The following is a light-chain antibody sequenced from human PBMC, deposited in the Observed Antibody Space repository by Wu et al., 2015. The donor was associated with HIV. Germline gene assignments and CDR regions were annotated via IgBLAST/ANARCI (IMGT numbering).Light chain of an antibody. CDR3: QQHSSVPFT. J-gene: IGKJ2*01. CDR2: AAS. Sequence: DIQMTQSPSSLSASVTDKVTITCRASQAIRNSVAWLQQRPGQAPKLLIYAASTLESGVPSRFSGTGYGTDFTLTISDLQPEDFATYYCQQHSSVPFTFGQGTRLDIK. CDR1: QAIRNS. V-gene: IGKV1-NL1*01.